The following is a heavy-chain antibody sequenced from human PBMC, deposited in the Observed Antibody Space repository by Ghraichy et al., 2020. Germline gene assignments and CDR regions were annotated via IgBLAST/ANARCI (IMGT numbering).Heavy chain of an antibody. V-gene: IGHV3-33*01. CDR1: GFTFSNYA. CDR2: IWYDGSNK. CDR3: ARDPLPSSEGAFDI. D-gene: IGHD6-19*01. Sequence: GGSLRLSCAASGFTFSNYAMHWVRQAPGKGLEWVAVIWYDGSNKYYADSVKGRFTISRDISKNTLYLQMNSLRAEDTAVYYCARDPLPSSEGAFDIWGQGTMVTVSS. J-gene: IGHJ3*02.